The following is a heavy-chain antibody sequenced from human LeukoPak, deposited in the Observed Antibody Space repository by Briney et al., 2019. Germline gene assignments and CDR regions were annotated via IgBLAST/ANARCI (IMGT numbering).Heavy chain of an antibody. CDR2: IYYSGST. CDR3: ARGPYGSGSYYRAPYYYGMDV. CDR1: GGSISSYY. D-gene: IGHD3-10*01. J-gene: IGHJ6*02. V-gene: IGHV4-59*01. Sequence: SETLSLTCTVSGGSISSYYWSWIRQPPGKGLEWIGYIYYSGSTNYNPSLKSRVTISVDTSKNQFSLKLSSVTAADTAVYYCARGPYGSGSYYRAPYYYGMDVWGQGTTVTVSS.